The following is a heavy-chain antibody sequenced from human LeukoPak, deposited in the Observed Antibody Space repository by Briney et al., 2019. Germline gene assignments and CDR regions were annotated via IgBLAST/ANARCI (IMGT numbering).Heavy chain of an antibody. V-gene: IGHV4-59*01. J-gene: IGHJ2*01. CDR2: IYYSGST. D-gene: IGHD3-3*01. Sequence: NPSETQSLTCTVSGGSISSYYWSWIRQPPGKGLEWIGYIYYSGSTNYNPSLKSRVTISVDTSKNQFSLKLSSVTAADTAVYYCARDKGWSSYWYFDLWGRGTLVTVSS. CDR3: ARDKGWSSYWYFDL. CDR1: GGSISSYY.